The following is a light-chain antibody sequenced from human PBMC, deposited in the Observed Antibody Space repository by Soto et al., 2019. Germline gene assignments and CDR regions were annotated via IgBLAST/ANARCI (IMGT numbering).Light chain of an antibody. Sequence: DIQMTQSPSTLSASVGDRVTITCRASQTISTWLAWYQQKPGKAPELLIYDASTLESGVPSRFSGSGSGTEFSLTISSLQPDDFATFYCQQYSSFSRTFGQRTKVDIK. CDR2: DAS. V-gene: IGKV1-5*01. J-gene: IGKJ1*01. CDR3: QQYSSFSRT. CDR1: QTISTW.